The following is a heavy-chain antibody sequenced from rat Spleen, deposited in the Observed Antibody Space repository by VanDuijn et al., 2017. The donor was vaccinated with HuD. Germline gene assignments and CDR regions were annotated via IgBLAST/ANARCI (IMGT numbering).Heavy chain of an antibody. CDR3: ARERGSTRVFDY. CDR1: GFNFNDYW. V-gene: IGHV4-2*01. J-gene: IGHJ2*01. Sequence: EVQLVETGGGLVQPGKSLKLSCAASGFNFNDYWMGWVRQAPGKGLEWIGEINKDSSTINYTPSLKDKFTISRDNAKNTVDMQLSSLRSEDTAMYFCARERGSTRVFDYWGQGVMVTVSS. CDR2: INKDSSTI. D-gene: IGHD1-4*01.